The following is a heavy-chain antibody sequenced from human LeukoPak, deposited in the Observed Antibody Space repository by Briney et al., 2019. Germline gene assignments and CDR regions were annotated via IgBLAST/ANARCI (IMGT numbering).Heavy chain of an antibody. V-gene: IGHV3-7*01. CDR1: GLTFSSYW. J-gene: IGHJ6*02. CDR2: IKQDGSEK. CDR3: ARGTRLSSSSWYYGMDV. D-gene: IGHD6-13*01. Sequence: GGSLRLSCAASGLTFSSYWMSWVRQAPGKGLEWVANIKQDGSEKYYVDSVKGRFTISRDNAKNSLYLQMNSLRAEDTAVYYCARGTRLSSSSWYYGMDVWGQGTTVTVSS.